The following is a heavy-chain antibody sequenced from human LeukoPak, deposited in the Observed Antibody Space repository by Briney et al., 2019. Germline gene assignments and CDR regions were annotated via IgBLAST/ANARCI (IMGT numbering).Heavy chain of an antibody. V-gene: IGHV3-11*06. CDR3: ARGTGTEAECWFDP. CDR2: ISSSSSYI. Sequence: PGGSLRLSCAASGFTFSDYYMSWIRQAPGKGLEWVSSISSSSSYIYYADSVKGRFAISRDNAKNSLYLQMNSLRAEDTAVYYCARGTGTEAECWFDPWGQGTLVTVSS. J-gene: IGHJ5*02. D-gene: IGHD1-1*01. CDR1: GFTFSDYY.